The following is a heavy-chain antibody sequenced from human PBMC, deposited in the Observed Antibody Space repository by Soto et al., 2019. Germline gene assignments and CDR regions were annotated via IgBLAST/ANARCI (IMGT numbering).Heavy chain of an antibody. CDR1: GYAFTSYG. D-gene: IGHD3-10*01. CDR3: ARDRHYASGGTNWFDP. J-gene: IGHJ5*02. CDR2: ISAYNGNT. V-gene: IGHV1-18*01. Sequence: SVKVSCKASGYAFTSYGISWVRQAPGQGLEWMGWISAYNGNTNYARKLQGRVTMTTDTSTSTAYMELRSLGSDDTAVYYCARDRHYASGGTNWFDPWGQGTLVTVSS.